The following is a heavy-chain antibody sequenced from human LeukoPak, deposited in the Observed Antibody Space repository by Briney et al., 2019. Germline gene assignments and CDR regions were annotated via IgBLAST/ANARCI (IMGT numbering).Heavy chain of an antibody. J-gene: IGHJ6*03. CDR1: GGSISSHY. CDR3: ARVYYWNYLHYYYYMDV. CDR2: IYYSGST. D-gene: IGHD1-7*01. Sequence: SETLSLTCTVSGGSISSHYWSWIRQPPGKGLEWIGYIYYSGSTNYNPSLKSRVTISVDTSKNQFSLKLSSVTAADTAVYYCARVYYWNYLHYYYYMDVWGKGTTVTVSS. V-gene: IGHV4-59*11.